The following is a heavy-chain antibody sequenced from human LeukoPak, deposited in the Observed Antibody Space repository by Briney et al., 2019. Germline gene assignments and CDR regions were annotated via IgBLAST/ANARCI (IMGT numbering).Heavy chain of an antibody. CDR2: ISSSSSYI. Sequence: GGSLRLSCAASGFTFSSYSMNWVRQAPGKGLEWVSSISSSSSYIYYADSVKGRFTISRDNAKSSLYLQMNSLRAEDTAVYYCASYSNYGGPFDYWGQGTLVTDSS. V-gene: IGHV3-21*01. D-gene: IGHD4-11*01. CDR1: GFTFSSYS. J-gene: IGHJ4*02. CDR3: ASYSNYGGPFDY.